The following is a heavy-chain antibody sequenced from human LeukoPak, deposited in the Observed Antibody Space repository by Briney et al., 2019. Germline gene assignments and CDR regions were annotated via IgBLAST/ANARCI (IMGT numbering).Heavy chain of an antibody. CDR3: ARQKIGVVTYYFDY. D-gene: IGHD3-3*01. CDR1: GGSISSSSYY. CDR2: IYYSGST. Sequence: SETLSLTCTVSGGSISSSSYYWGWIRQPPGKGLEWIGSIYYSGSTYYNPPLKSRVTISVDTSKNQFSLKLSSVTAADTAVYYCARQKIGVVTYYFDYWGQGTLVTVSS. J-gene: IGHJ4*02. V-gene: IGHV4-39*01.